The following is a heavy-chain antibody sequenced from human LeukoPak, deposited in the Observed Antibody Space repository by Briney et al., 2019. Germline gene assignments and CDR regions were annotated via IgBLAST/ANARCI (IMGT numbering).Heavy chain of an antibody. D-gene: IGHD2-21*02. CDR2: IYYSGST. V-gene: IGHV4-39*01. J-gene: IGHJ4*02. Sequence: SETLSLTCTVSGGSISSSSYYWGWIRQPPGKGLEWIGSIYYSGSTYYNPSLKSRVTISVDTSKNQFSLKLSSVTAADTAVYYCARSLSGYTVVTAAVFDYWGQGTLVTVSS. CDR3: ARSLSGYTVVTAAVFDY. CDR1: GGSISSSSYY.